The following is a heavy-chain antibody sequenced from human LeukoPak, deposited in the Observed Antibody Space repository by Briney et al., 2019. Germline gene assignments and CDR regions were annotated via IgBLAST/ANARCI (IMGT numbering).Heavy chain of an antibody. D-gene: IGHD2-2*01. CDR3: ARDLIGRAVVTAAIGDYYYYYMDV. CDR1: GGSISSGGYY. Sequence: SQTLSLTCAVSGGSISSGGYYSSWIRQHPGNGLEWIGYIYCSGSTYYNPSFKSRVTISVDTSKNQFSLKLSSVTAADTAVYYCARDLIGRAVVTAAIGDYYYYYMDVWGKGTTVTVSS. V-gene: IGHV4-31*11. CDR2: IYCSGST. J-gene: IGHJ6*03.